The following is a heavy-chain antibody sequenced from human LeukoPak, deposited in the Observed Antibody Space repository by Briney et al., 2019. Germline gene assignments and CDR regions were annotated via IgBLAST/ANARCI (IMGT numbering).Heavy chain of an antibody. CDR3: AKDSGSYYLDY. V-gene: IGHV3-30*18. CDR2: ISYDGSNK. D-gene: IGHD1-26*01. CDR1: GFTFSSYG. J-gene: IGHJ4*02. Sequence: GGSLRLSRAVSGFTFSSYGMHWVRQAPGKGLEWVAVISYDGSNKYYADSVKGRFTISRDNSKNTLYLQMNSLRAEDTAVYYCAKDSGSYYLDYWGQGTLVTVSS.